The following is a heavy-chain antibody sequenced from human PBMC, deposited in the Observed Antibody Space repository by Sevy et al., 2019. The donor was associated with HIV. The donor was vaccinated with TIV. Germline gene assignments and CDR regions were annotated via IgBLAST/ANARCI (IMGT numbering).Heavy chain of an antibody. CDR2: IYFTGNT. Sequence: SETLSLTCSVSGGFISSYFWTWVRQSPGKGLEWIGNIYFTGNTDYSPSLKSRVTLSLDTSKSQFSLTLKSVTAADTAIYFCARDSTTRSRVLDYWGQGTLVTVSS. V-gene: IGHV4-59*01. CDR3: ARDSTTRSRVLDY. D-gene: IGHD1-1*01. CDR1: GGFISSYF. J-gene: IGHJ4*02.